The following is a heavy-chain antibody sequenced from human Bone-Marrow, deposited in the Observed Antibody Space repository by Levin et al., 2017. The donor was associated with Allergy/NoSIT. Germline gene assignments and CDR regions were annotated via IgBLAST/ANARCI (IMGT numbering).Heavy chain of an antibody. CDR3: ATTLSSSSSDY. Sequence: PSETLSLTCVVYGGSFSRYYWSLIRQPPGKRLEWIGEINHRGSTNYNPSLKSRATISVDTSKNQISLNLISVSAADTAVYYCATTLSSSSSDYWGQGTLVTVSS. J-gene: IGHJ4*02. CDR2: INHRGST. V-gene: IGHV4-34*01. CDR1: GGSFSRYY. D-gene: IGHD6-6*01.